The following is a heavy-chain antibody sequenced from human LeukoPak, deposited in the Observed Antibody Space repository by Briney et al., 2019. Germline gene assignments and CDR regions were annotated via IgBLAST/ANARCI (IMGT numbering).Heavy chain of an antibody. J-gene: IGHJ5*02. CDR2: INSDGSST. D-gene: IGHD6-13*01. V-gene: IGHV3-74*01. CDR3: ARERLQQLVPYNWFDP. Sequence: GGSLRLSCAASGFTFSSYWMHWVRQAPGKVLVWVSRINSDGSSTSYADSVKGRFTISRDNAKNTLYLQMNSLRAEDTAVYYCARERLQQLVPYNWFDPWGQGTLVTVSS. CDR1: GFTFSSYW.